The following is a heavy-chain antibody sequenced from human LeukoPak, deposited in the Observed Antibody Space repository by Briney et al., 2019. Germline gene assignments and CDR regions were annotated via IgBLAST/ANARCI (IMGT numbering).Heavy chain of an antibody. CDR3: ARVLSGFHGSGSYYRFYYYMDV. CDR1: GYTFTGYY. J-gene: IGHJ6*03. Sequence: GASVKVSCKASGYTFTGYYMHWVRQAPGQGLEWMGWINPNSGGTNYAQKFQGRVTMTRDTSISTAYMELSRLRSDDTAVYYCARVLSGFHGSGSYYRFYYYMDVWGKGTTVTVSS. V-gene: IGHV1-2*02. CDR2: INPNSGGT. D-gene: IGHD3-10*01.